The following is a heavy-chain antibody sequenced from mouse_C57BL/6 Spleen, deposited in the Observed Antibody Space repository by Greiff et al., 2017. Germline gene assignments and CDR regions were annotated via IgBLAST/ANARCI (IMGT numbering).Heavy chain of an antibody. CDR3: ARKGGLGHFDY. CDR1: GYAFSSSW. D-gene: IGHD3-3*01. V-gene: IGHV1-82*01. J-gene: IGHJ2*01. Sequence: VKLQESGPELVKPGASVKISCKASGYAFSSSWMNWVKQRPGKGLEWIGRIYPGDGDTNYNGKFKGKATLTADKSSSTAYMQLSSLTSEDSAVYFGARKGGLGHFDYWGQGTTLTVSS. CDR2: IYPGDGDT.